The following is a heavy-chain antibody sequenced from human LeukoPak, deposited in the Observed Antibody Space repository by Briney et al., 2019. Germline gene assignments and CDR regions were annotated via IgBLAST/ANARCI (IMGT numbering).Heavy chain of an antibody. CDR3: ARALLTSYYYGMDV. V-gene: IGHV3-30-3*01. J-gene: IGHJ6*02. CDR2: ISYDGSNK. Sequence: GRSLRLSCAASGFTFSSYAMHWVRQAPGKGLEWVAVISYDGSNKYYADSVKGRFTISRDNSKNTLYLQMNSLRAEDTAVYYCARALLTSYYYGMDVWGPGTTVTVSS. CDR1: GFTFSSYA. D-gene: IGHD2-8*01.